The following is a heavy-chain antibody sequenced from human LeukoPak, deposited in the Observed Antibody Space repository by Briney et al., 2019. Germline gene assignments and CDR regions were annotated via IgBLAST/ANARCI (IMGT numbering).Heavy chain of an antibody. Sequence: SETLSLTCTVSGGSISSSSYYWGWIRQPPGKGLEWIGSIYYSGSTYYNPSLKSRVTISVDTSKNQFSLKLSSVTAADTAVYYCARDQMVRGVIITGFDYWGQGTLVTVSS. CDR2: IYYSGST. CDR3: ARDQMVRGVIITGFDY. CDR1: GGSISSSSYY. J-gene: IGHJ4*02. D-gene: IGHD3-10*01. V-gene: IGHV4-39*07.